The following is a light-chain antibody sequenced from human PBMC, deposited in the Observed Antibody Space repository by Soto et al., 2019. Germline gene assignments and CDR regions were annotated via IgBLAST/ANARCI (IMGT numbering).Light chain of an antibody. Sequence: SYELTQPPSVSVSPGQTASISCSGDKSGDKFTSWYQQKPGQPPVLVIYQDRKRPSGIPERFSGSNSGTTATLTISGTQPMDEADYYCQARDTSVVFGGGTKVTVL. V-gene: IGLV3-1*01. CDR1: KSGDKF. CDR3: QARDTSVV. J-gene: IGLJ2*01. CDR2: QDR.